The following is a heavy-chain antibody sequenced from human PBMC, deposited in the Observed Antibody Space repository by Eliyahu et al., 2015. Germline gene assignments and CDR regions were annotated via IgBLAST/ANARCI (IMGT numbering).Heavy chain of an antibody. J-gene: IGHJ6*02. CDR2: ISWNXGSI. CDR1: XFPFXDXA. CDR3: AKDTAAGMVACMDV. V-gene: IGHV3-9*01. Sequence: EVQLVESGGGLVQPGXSLRLSCAASXFPFXDXAMHXVRQAPGXGLEWVSGISWNXGSIGYADSVKXRFTISRDNAKNSLYLQMNSLRAEDTALYYCAKDTAAGMVACMDVWGQGTTVTVSS. D-gene: IGHD6-13*01.